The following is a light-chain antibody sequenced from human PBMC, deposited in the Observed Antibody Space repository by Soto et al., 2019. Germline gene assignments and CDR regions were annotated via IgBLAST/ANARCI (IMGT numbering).Light chain of an antibody. V-gene: IGKV1-9*01. J-gene: IGKJ2*01. CDR3: QQLNSYPYT. CDR1: QGISSY. CDR2: AAS. Sequence: IQLTQSPSSLSASVGDRVTITCRASQGISSYLAWYQQKPGIAPKLLIYAASTLQSGVPSRFSGSGSGTDFTLTISSLQPEDFATYYCQQLNSYPYTFGQGTKLEIK.